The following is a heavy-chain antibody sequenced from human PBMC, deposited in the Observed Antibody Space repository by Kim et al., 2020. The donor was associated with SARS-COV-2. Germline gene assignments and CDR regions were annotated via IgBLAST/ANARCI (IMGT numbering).Heavy chain of an antibody. D-gene: IGHD2-21*02. CDR3: ARLGGGNSVGDWFDP. J-gene: IGHJ5*02. CDR2: IYYSGST. Sequence: SETLSLTCTVSGGSISSSSYYWGWIRQPPGKGLEWIGSIYYSGSTYYNPSLKSRVTISVDTSKNQFSLKLSSVTAADTAVYYCARLGGGNSVGDWFDPWGQGTLVTVSS. CDR1: GGSISSSSYY. V-gene: IGHV4-39*01.